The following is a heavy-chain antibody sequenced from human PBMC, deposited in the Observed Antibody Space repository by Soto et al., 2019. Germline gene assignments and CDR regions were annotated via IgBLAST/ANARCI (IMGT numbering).Heavy chain of an antibody. Sequence: ESLKISCKGSGYSFSSYWIGWVRQMPGKGLEWMGIIYPGDSDTRYSPSFQGQVTISADKSISTAYLQWSSLRAEDTAVYYCAKRAYYDFWSGYGMDVWGQGTTVTVSS. CDR3: AKRAYYDFWSGYGMDV. V-gene: IGHV5-51*01. J-gene: IGHJ6*02. D-gene: IGHD3-3*01. CDR1: GYSFSSYW. CDR2: IYPGDSDT.